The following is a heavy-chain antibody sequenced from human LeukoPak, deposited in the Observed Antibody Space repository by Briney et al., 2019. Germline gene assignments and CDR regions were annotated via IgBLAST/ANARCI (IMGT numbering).Heavy chain of an antibody. CDR1: GYTFTSYY. CDR3: ARAEGYDSSGYYSHDAFDI. J-gene: IGHJ3*02. D-gene: IGHD3-22*01. Sequence: ASVKVSCKASGYTFTSYYMHWVRQAPGQGPEWMGVISPSGGSTTYAQKFQGRVTMTRDMSTSTVYMELSSLRSEDTAVYYCARAEGYDSSGYYSHDAFDIWGQGTMVTVSS. V-gene: IGHV1-46*01. CDR2: ISPSGGST.